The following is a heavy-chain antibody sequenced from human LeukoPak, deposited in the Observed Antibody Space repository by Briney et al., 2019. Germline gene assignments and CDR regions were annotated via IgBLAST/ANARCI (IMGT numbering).Heavy chain of an antibody. Sequence: GGSLRLSCAASGFTFSSNWMHWVRQAPGKGLVWVSRINSDGSSTSYADSVKGRFTISRDNAKNTPYLQMNSLRAEDTAVYYCARAIAVAGRYYFDYWGQGTLVTVSS. CDR1: GFTFSSNW. V-gene: IGHV3-74*01. D-gene: IGHD6-19*01. J-gene: IGHJ4*02. CDR3: ARAIAVAGRYYFDY. CDR2: INSDGSST.